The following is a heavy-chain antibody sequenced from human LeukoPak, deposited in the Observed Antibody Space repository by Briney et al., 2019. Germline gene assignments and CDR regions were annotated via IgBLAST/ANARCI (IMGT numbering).Heavy chain of an antibody. Sequence: GGSLRLSCAASGFTVSTNYMGWVRQAPGEGLDWVSVIYSGGGAYYADSVKDRFTIFRDTSKNTLYLQINSLRPEDTAVYYCARGSSLAAAARGFDYWGQGTLVTVSS. CDR3: ARGSSLAAAARGFDY. D-gene: IGHD6-25*01. CDR2: IYSGGGA. CDR1: GFTVSTNY. V-gene: IGHV3-66*02. J-gene: IGHJ4*02.